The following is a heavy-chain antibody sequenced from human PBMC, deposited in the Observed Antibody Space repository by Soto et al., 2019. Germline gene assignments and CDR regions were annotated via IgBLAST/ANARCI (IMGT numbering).Heavy chain of an antibody. J-gene: IGHJ3*02. CDR2: ISTYNGNT. CDR1: GYTFTSYG. V-gene: IGHV1-18*01. CDR3: ARDHYGDYVHIDAFDI. Sequence: QVPLVQSGAEVKKPGASVKVSCKASGYTFTSYGISWVRQAPGQGLEWMGWISTYNGNTNYAQKLQGRVTMTTDTSTSTAYMELRSLRSDDTAVYYCARDHYGDYVHIDAFDIWGQGTMVTVSS. D-gene: IGHD4-17*01.